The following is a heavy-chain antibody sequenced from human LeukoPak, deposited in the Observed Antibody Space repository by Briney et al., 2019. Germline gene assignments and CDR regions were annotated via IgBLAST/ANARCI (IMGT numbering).Heavy chain of an antibody. CDR1: RGSISPYF. CDR2: IFYSGIV. D-gene: IGHD5-12*01. CDR3: AGLFSGYDPFDY. J-gene: IGHJ4*02. V-gene: IGHV4-59*01. Sequence: SETLSLTCTVSRGSISPYFWSWIRQPPGKGLEFLGYIFYSGIVNYNPSLKSRVTMSVDSSKNQVSLKVRSVTAADTAVYYCAGLFSGYDPFDYWGQGILVTVSS.